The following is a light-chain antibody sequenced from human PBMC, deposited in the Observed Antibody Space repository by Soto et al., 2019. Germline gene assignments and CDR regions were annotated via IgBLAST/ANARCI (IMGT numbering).Light chain of an antibody. CDR3: QQYGSSPLT. CDR2: AAS. V-gene: IGKV1-39*01. CDR1: QSISRY. J-gene: IGKJ4*01. Sequence: DIQMTQSPSSLSASVGDRITITCRASQSISRYLNWYQHKPGKAPKLLINAASSLERGVPSRFSGGGSGTDFTLTISRLEPEDFAVYYCQQYGSSPLTFGGGTKV.